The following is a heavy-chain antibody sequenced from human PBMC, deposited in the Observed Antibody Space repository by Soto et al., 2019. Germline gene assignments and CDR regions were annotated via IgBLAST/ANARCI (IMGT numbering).Heavy chain of an antibody. V-gene: IGHV3-73*01. J-gene: IGHJ3*02. CDR1: GFTFSGSA. CDR2: IRSKANSYAT. CDR3: ARDGIAVAGFNAFDI. Sequence: GGSLRLSCAASGFTFSGSAMHWVRQASGKGLEWVGHIRSKANSYATAYAASVKGRFTISRDDSKNTAYLQMNSLKTEDTAVYYCARDGIAVAGFNAFDIWGQGTMVTVSS. D-gene: IGHD6-19*01.